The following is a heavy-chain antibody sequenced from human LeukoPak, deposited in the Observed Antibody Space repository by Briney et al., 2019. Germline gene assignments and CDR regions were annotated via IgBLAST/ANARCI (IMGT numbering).Heavy chain of an antibody. CDR2: IHSSGNT. J-gene: IGHJ4*02. V-gene: IGHV4-39*01. Sequence: PSETLSLTCTVSGGSVSDSSFYWGWIRQPLGKGLEWIGSIHSSGNTNYAPSLNSRVTLSVDTSKNQFSLHLSSVTAADTAVYYCARCLATGGRVSFDYWGQGTLVTVPS. CDR1: GGSVSDSSFY. CDR3: ARCLATGGRVSFDY. D-gene: IGHD6-13*01.